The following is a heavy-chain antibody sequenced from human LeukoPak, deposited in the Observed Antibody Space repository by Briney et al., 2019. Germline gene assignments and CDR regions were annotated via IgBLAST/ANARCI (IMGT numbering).Heavy chain of an antibody. CDR1: GFTFSSYS. D-gene: IGHD3-9*01. V-gene: IGHV3-21*01. J-gene: IGHJ4*02. CDR2: IRSSSSYI. CDR3: ARADTFDY. Sequence: GGSLRLSCAASGFTFSSYSMNWVRQAPGKGLEWVSSIRSSSSYIYYADSVKGRFTISRDNAKNSLYLQMNSLRAEDTAVYYCARADTFDYWGQGTLVTVSS.